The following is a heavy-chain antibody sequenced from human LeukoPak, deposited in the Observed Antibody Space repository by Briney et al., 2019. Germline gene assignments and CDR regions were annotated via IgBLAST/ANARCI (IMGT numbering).Heavy chain of an antibody. J-gene: IGHJ4*02. D-gene: IGHD6-19*01. CDR3: AKDGSGYSSGWYVVGGDY. Sequence: SGGSLGLSCAASGFTFSSYAMSWVRQAPGKGLEWVSAISGSGGSTYYADSVKGRFTISRDNSKNTLYLQMNSLRAEDTAVYYCAKDGSGYSSGWYVVGGDYWGQGTLVTVSS. V-gene: IGHV3-23*01. CDR2: ISGSGGST. CDR1: GFTFSSYA.